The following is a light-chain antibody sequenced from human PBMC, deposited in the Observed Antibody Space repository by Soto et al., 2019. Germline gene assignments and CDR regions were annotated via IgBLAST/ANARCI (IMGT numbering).Light chain of an antibody. CDR2: RTS. CDR3: QQYRDWPLT. Sequence: EIVMTQSPATLSVSQGETATLSCRASESISNNLAWYQQKPGQAPRLVIYRTSIRATGVPARFSGSGSGTEFTLTISSLQSEDFAIFYFQQYRDWPLTFGGGTNVELK. CDR1: ESISNN. V-gene: IGKV3-15*01. J-gene: IGKJ4*01.